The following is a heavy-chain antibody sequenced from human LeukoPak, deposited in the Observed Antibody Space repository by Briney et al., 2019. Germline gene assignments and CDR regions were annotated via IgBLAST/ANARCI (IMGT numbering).Heavy chain of an antibody. Sequence: PGGSLRLSCAASGFTFSSYAMDWVRQAPGKGLEYVSTISSNGGSTYYADSVKGRFTISRDDSKNTLYLRMSSLRAEDTAVYHCVKEGDYGYYFDYWGQGTLVTVSS. V-gene: IGHV3-64D*06. CDR1: GFTFSSYA. D-gene: IGHD3-16*01. CDR3: VKEGDYGYYFDY. J-gene: IGHJ4*02. CDR2: ISSNGGST.